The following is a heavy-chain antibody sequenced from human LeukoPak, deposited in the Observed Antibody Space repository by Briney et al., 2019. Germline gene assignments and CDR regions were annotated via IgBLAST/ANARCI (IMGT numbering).Heavy chain of an antibody. D-gene: IGHD3-9*01. CDR3: ARDWPGFDSYYYYYMDV. CDR1: GFTVSSNY. Sequence: GGSLRLSCAASGFTVSSNYMSWVRQAPGKGQEWVSVISGGGGISYYADSVEGRFTISRDNSNNTLYLHMNSLRAEDTAIYYCARDWPGFDSYYYYYMDVWGKGTTVTVSS. CDR2: ISGGGGIS. J-gene: IGHJ6*03. V-gene: IGHV3-23*01.